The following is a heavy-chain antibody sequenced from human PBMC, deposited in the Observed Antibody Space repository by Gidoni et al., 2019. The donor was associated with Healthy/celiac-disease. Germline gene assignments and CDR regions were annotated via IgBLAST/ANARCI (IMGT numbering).Heavy chain of an antibody. V-gene: IGHV3-11*05. Sequence: QVQLVESGGGLVKPGGSLRLSCAASGFTFRDYYMSWIRQAPGKGLEWVSYISSSSSYTNYADSVKGRFTISRDNAKNSLYLQMNSLRAEDTAVYYCAGLGYCSSTSCSLGWFDPWGQGTLVTVSS. CDR3: AGLGYCSSTSCSLGWFDP. J-gene: IGHJ5*02. CDR1: GFTFRDYY. D-gene: IGHD2-2*01. CDR2: ISSSSSYT.